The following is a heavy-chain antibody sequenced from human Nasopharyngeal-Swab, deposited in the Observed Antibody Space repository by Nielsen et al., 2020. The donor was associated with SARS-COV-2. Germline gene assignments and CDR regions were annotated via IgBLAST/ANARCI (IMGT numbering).Heavy chain of an antibody. CDR3: VKARITIFGVVISSYYYYGMDV. V-gene: IGHV3-64D*06. Sequence: GESLKISCAASGFTFSSYEMNWVRQAPGKGLEYVSAISSNGGSTYYADSVKGRFTISRDNSKNTLYLQMSSLRAEDTAVYYCVKARITIFGVVISSYYYYGMDVWGQGTTVTVSS. J-gene: IGHJ6*02. CDR1: GFTFSSYE. D-gene: IGHD3-3*01. CDR2: ISSNGGST.